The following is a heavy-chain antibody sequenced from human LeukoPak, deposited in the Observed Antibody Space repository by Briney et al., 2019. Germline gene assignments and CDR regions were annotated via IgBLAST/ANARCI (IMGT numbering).Heavy chain of an antibody. D-gene: IGHD3-22*01. CDR1: GFTFSSYS. CDR3: AKDRITMIVVVITRKDDAFDI. CDR2: ISSSSSTI. J-gene: IGHJ3*02. V-gene: IGHV3-48*01. Sequence: GGSLRLSCAASGFTFSSYSMNWVRQAPGKGLEWVSYISSSSSTIYYADSVKGRFTISRDNSKNTLYLQMNSLRAEDTAVYYCAKDRITMIVVVITRKDDAFDIWGQGTMVTVSS.